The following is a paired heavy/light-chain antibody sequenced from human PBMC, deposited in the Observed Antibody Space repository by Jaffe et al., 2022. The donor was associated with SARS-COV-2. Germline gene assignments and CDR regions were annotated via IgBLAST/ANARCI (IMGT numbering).Light chain of an antibody. CDR1: SGSVSTNYY. CDR2: STN. CDR3: VLYMGSGVWV. Sequence: QTVVTQEPSFSVSPGGTVTLTCGLSSGSVSTNYYPSWYQQTPGQAPRTLVYSTNTRSSGVPDRFSGSILGNKAALTITGAQADDESDYYCVLYMGSGVWVFGGGTKLTVL. V-gene: IGLV8-61*01. J-gene: IGLJ3*02.
Heavy chain of an antibody. CDR2: INAGNGNT. V-gene: IGHV1-3*01. CDR1: GFTFTTYA. J-gene: IGHJ3*02. Sequence: QVQLVQSGAEVRKPGASVKVSCKTSGFTFTTYAIQWVRQAPGQRLEWMGWINAGNGNTKYSQKFQGRVTITRDTSASIAYMELSSLRSEDTAVYYCARENDFLTGYAFDIWGQGTMVTVSS. D-gene: IGHD3-9*01. CDR3: ARENDFLTGYAFDI.